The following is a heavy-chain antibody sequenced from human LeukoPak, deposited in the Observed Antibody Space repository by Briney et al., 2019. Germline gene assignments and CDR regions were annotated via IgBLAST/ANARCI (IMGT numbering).Heavy chain of an antibody. D-gene: IGHD5/OR15-5a*01. J-gene: IGHJ3*02. CDR1: GYTFTRYY. V-gene: IGHV1-18*04. Sequence: ASVKVSCKATGYTFTRYYMHWVRQAPGQGLEWMGWISAYNGNTNYAQKLQGRVTMTTDTSTSTAYMELRSLRSDDTAVYYCARVSSTNAFDIWGQGTMVTVSS. CDR2: ISAYNGNT. CDR3: ARVSSTNAFDI.